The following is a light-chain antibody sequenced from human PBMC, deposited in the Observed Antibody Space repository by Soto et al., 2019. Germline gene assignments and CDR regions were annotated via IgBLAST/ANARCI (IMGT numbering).Light chain of an antibody. Sequence: QSALTQPASVSGSPGQSITISCTGTSSDVGAYNFVSWYQQHPGKAPKLMIYDVNNRPSGVSDRFSGSKSGNTASLTISGLRAEDEADYYCNSYTSSSTSYVFGTGTKVTV. CDR3: NSYTSSSTSYV. J-gene: IGLJ1*01. V-gene: IGLV2-14*01. CDR1: SSDVGAYNF. CDR2: DVN.